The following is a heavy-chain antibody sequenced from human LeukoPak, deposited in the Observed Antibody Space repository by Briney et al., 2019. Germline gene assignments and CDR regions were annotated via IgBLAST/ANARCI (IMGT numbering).Heavy chain of an antibody. J-gene: IGHJ4*02. D-gene: IGHD3-22*01. Sequence: SQTLSLTCAISGDSVSTITVAWNWIRQSPSRGLERLGTTYYRSKWYDEYPLSVKGRITIDPDTSTNQFSLRLNSVTPEDTAVYYCAKDLNYYDSSGYSPSFDYWGQGTLVTVSS. CDR3: AKDLNYYDSSGYSPSFDY. CDR1: GDSVSTITVA. CDR2: TYYRSKWYD. V-gene: IGHV6-1*01.